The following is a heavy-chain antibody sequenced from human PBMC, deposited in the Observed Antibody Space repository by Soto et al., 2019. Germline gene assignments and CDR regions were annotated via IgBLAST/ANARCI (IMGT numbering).Heavy chain of an antibody. V-gene: IGHV3-30*18. CDR1: GFTFSSYG. CDR3: AKDQGSSWLNDAFDI. Sequence: QVQLVESGGGVVQPGRSLRLSCAASGFTFSSYGMHWVRQAPGKGLEWVAVISYDGSNKYYADSVKGRFTISRDNSKNTLYLQMTSLRAEDTAVYYCAKDQGSSWLNDAFDIWGQGTMVTVSS. D-gene: IGHD6-13*01. CDR2: ISYDGSNK. J-gene: IGHJ3*02.